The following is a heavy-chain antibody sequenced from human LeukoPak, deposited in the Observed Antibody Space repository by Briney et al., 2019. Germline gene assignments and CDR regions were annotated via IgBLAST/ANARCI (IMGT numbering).Heavy chain of an antibody. CDR3: ARVHQSAEYYFDY. D-gene: IGHD2-2*01. V-gene: IGHV4-59*01. CDR2: IYATGST. J-gene: IGHJ4*02. CDR1: GGSIDSYY. Sequence: SETLSLTCTVSGGSIDSYYWSWIRQPPGKGLEWIGYIYATGSTEYHPSLKSRVTISLDTSKNQFSLKLTSVTAADTAVYYCARVHQSAEYYFDYWGQGNLVSVSS.